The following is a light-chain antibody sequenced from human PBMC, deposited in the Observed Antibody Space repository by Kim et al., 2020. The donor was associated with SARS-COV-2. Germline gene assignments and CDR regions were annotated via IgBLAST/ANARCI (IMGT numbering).Light chain of an antibody. Sequence: QSALTQPRSVSGSPGQSVTISCTGTSSDVGGYNYVSWYQQHPGKAPKLMIYDVSKRPSGVPDRFSGSKSGNTASLTIFGLQAEDEADYYCCSHAGGYPVVFGGGTQLTVL. J-gene: IGLJ2*01. CDR1: SSDVGGYNY. V-gene: IGLV2-11*01. CDR3: CSHAGGYPVV. CDR2: DVS.